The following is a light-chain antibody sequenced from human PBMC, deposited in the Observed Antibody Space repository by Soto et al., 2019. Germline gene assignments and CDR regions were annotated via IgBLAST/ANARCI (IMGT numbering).Light chain of an antibody. CDR2: DVK. V-gene: IGLV2-11*01. CDR3: CSYAGSYTFV. J-gene: IGLJ1*01. CDR1: SSDDGGYNY. Sequence: QSALTQPRSVSGSPGQSVTISCTGTSSDDGGYNYVSWYQQYPGKAPKVMIYDVKTRPSGVPDRFSGSKSGNTASLTISGLQAEDEADYYCCSYAGSYTFVFGTGTKVTVL.